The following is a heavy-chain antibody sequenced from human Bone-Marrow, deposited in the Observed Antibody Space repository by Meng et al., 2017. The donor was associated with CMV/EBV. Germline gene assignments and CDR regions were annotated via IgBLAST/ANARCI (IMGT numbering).Heavy chain of an antibody. Sequence: SETLSLTCTVSGGSISSYYWSWIRQPPGKGLEWIGYIYYSGSTNYNPSLKSRVTISVDTSKNQFSLQLSSVTAADTAVYYCASHVLRFLEWLPPLDYWGQGTLVTVSS. V-gene: IGHV4-59*01. D-gene: IGHD3-3*01. CDR1: GGSISSYY. J-gene: IGHJ4*02. CDR3: ASHVLRFLEWLPPLDY. CDR2: IYYSGST.